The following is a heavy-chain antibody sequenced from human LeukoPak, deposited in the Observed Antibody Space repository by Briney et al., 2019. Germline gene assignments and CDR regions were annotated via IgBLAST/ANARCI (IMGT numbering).Heavy chain of an antibody. V-gene: IGHV3-20*04. CDR1: GFTFEESG. D-gene: IGHD1-26*01. CDR2: THSNGATT. CDR3: ARSGGTPVPDFFDD. J-gene: IGHJ4*02. Sequence: GGSLRLSCVASGFTFEESGFTWVRQPQGKGLEWEAGTHSNGATTAYADSVRGRFIISRNNGGASAYLQMDGLRADDPALYFCARSGGTPVPDFFDDWGQGTLVTVSS.